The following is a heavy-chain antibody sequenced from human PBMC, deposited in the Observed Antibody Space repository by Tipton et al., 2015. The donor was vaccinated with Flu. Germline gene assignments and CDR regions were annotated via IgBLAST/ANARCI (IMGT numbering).Heavy chain of an antibody. CDR1: GFTFSSYA. CDR2: FNHGGGGT. Sequence: SLRLSCAASGFTFSSYAMAWVRQAPGKGLEWVSSFNHGGGGTYYADSVKGRFTISRDNSRNTLYLQLSSLRVEDTAVYFCARVDTSTWALNEYFRHWGQGTLVTVS. J-gene: IGHJ1*01. D-gene: IGHD5-18*01. CDR3: ARVDTSTWALNEYFRH. V-gene: IGHV3-23*01.